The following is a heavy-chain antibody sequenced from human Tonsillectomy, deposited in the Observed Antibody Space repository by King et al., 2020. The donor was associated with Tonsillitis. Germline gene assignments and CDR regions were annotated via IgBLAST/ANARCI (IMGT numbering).Heavy chain of an antibody. CDR3: AKDPVFWSGYWPWFGMDV. Sequence: VQLVESGGGVVQPGRSLKLSCAASGFTFGSYGMHWVRQAPGKGLEWVAVISDDGSNKYYVDSVKGRFTISRENSKNTLYLQMTSLRAEDTAVYYCAKDPVFWSGYWPWFGMDVWGQGTTVTVSS. CDR1: GFTFGSYG. D-gene: IGHD3-3*01. CDR2: ISDDGSNK. J-gene: IGHJ6*02. V-gene: IGHV3-30*18.